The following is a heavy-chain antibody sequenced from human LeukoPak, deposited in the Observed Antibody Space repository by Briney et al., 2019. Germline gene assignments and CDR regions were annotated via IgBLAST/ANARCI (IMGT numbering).Heavy chain of an antibody. CDR3: ARADSGYDSPDY. Sequence: ASVKVSCKASRYTFTGYYMHWVRQAPGRGGEWMGWINPSSGGTNYAQKFQGRVTMTRDTSISTAYMELSRLRSDDTAVYYCARADSGYDSPDYWGQGTLVTVSS. CDR1: RYTFTGYY. V-gene: IGHV1-2*02. CDR2: INPSSGGT. D-gene: IGHD5-12*01. J-gene: IGHJ4*02.